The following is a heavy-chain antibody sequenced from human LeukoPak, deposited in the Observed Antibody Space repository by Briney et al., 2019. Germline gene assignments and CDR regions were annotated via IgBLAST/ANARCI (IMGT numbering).Heavy chain of an antibody. J-gene: IGHJ4*02. CDR2: ISGSGGST. D-gene: IGHD3-10*01. Sequence: PGGSLRLSCAASGFTFSSYAMSWVSQAPGKGLEWVSAISGSGGSTYYADSVKGRFTISRDNSKNTLYLQMNSLRAEDTAVYYCAKEVMGYGSGSYYDVWGQGTLVTVSS. CDR3: AKEVMGYGSGSYYDV. V-gene: IGHV3-23*01. CDR1: GFTFSSYA.